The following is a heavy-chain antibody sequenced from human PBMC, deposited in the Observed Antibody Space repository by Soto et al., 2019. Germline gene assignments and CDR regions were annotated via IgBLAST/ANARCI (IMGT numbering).Heavy chain of an antibody. CDR3: ARDSADPGLTGTGTDY. CDR1: GFTFSSYA. J-gene: IGHJ4*02. Sequence: GGSLRLSCAASGFTFSSYAMHWVRQAPGKGLEWVAVISYDGSNKYYADSVKGRFTISRDNSKNTLYLQMNSLRAEDTAVYYCARDSADPGLTGTGTDYWGQGTLVTVSS. CDR2: ISYDGSNK. D-gene: IGHD3-9*01. V-gene: IGHV3-30-3*01.